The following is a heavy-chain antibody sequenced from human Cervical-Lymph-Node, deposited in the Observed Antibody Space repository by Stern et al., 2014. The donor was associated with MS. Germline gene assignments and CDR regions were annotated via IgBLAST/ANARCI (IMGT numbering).Heavy chain of an antibody. Sequence: QLVQSGTEVRKTGASVKISCKTSGHTVTSYSLHWIRQAPGQGLEWIAVFSPSANRTTLAQKVQGRVTVTWDTSTSTLYLGLSSLRSDDTAVYYCATPLPYALWGQGTLVTVSS. V-gene: IGHV1-46*01. J-gene: IGHJ4*02. CDR2: FSPSANRT. D-gene: IGHD4-17*01. CDR3: ATPLPYAL. CDR1: GHTVTSYS.